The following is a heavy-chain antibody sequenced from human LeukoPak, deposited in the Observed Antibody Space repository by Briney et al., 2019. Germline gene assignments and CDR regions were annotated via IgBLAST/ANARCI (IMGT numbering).Heavy chain of an antibody. CDR1: GGTFSSYA. CDR2: IIPILGIA. D-gene: IGHD1-14*01. V-gene: IGHV1-69*04. Sequence: ASVNVSCKASGGTFSSYAISWVRQAPGQGLEWMGRIIPILGIANYAQKFQGRVMITADKSTSTAYMELRSLRSEDTAVYYCARSLPHGPPLLDYWGQGTLVTVSS. J-gene: IGHJ4*02. CDR3: ARSLPHGPPLLDY.